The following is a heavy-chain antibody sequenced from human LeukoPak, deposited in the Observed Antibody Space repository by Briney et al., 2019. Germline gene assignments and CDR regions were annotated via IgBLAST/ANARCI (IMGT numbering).Heavy chain of an antibody. CDR1: GFTFSDYA. CDR2: ISSGSGTI. J-gene: IGHJ4*02. CDR3: AREAIKDY. V-gene: IGHV3-48*02. Sequence: GGSLRLSCAGSGFTFSDYAINWVRQAPGKGLEWVSYISSGSGTIYYADSVKGRFTIARDDAKNSLYLQMSSLRDEDTAVYYCAREAIKDYWGQGTLVTVSS.